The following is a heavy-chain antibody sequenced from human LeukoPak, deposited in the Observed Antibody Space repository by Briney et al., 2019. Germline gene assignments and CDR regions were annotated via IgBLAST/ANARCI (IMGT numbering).Heavy chain of an antibody. CDR2: IYTSGST. V-gene: IGHV4-4*07. CDR3: ARDPSAGTIWSAFDI. D-gene: IGHD1-7*01. CDR1: GGSISSYY. J-gene: IGHJ3*02. Sequence: SETLSLTCTVSGGSISSYYWSWIRQPARKGLEWIGRIYTSGSTNYNPSLKSRVTMSVDTSKNQFSLKLSSVTAADTAVYYCARDPSAGTIWSAFDIWGQGTMVTVSS.